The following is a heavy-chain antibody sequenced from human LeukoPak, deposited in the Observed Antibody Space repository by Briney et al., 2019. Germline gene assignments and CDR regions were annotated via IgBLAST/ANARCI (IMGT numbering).Heavy chain of an antibody. V-gene: IGHV3-48*04. J-gene: IGHJ6*02. CDR2: ISSSGSTI. D-gene: IGHD2-21*02. CDR3: ARDRGVVVTAIADYYYGMDV. Sequence: PGGSLRLSCAASGFTFSSYSMNWVRQAPGKGLEWVSYISSSGSTIYYADSVKGRFTISRDNAKNPLYLQMNSLRAEDTAVYYCARDRGVVVTAIADYYYGMDVRGQGTTVTVSS. CDR1: GFTFSSYS.